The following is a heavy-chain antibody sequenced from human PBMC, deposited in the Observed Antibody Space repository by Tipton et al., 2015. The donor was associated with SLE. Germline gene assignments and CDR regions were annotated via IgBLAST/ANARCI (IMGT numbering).Heavy chain of an antibody. D-gene: IGHD3-3*01. J-gene: IGHJ6*02. Sequence: SLRLSCAASGFTFSRFVMHWVRQAPGKGLEWVAFIRYDGSSEYYADSVKGRFTIGRDKSKNTLYRQMNSLRPVDTAVYYCAKHGVYGMDVWGRGTAVTVSS. CDR1: GFTFSRFV. CDR2: IRYDGSSE. V-gene: IGHV3-30*02. CDR3: AKHGVYGMDV.